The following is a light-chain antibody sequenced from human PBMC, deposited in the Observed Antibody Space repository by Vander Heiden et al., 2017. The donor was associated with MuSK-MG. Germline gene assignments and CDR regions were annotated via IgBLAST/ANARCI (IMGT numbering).Light chain of an antibody. CDR2: DAS. CDR3: QQNNNWPPYT. CDR1: QSVTSN. Sequence: EILMTQSPATLSVSPGERATLSCRASQSVTSNLAWYQQKPGQAPRLLIYDASTRATGIPARFSGSGYGTEFTLTISSRQSEDFAVYYCQQNNNWPPYTFGQGTKMEIK. J-gene: IGKJ2*01. V-gene: IGKV3-15*01.